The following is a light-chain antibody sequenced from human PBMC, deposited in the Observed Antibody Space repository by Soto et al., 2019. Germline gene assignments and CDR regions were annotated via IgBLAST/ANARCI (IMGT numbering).Light chain of an antibody. CDR3: QQYNGDSYT. J-gene: IGKJ2*01. V-gene: IGKV1-5*01. CDR2: DAS. CDR1: QSVSWW. Sequence: DIQMTQSPSTLSVSVGDRVTITCRASQSVSWWLAWYQRRPGKGPKLLIYDASSLQSGVPSRFSGSGSGTEFTLTISSLQPEDFATYYCQQYNGDSYTFGQGTKLEI.